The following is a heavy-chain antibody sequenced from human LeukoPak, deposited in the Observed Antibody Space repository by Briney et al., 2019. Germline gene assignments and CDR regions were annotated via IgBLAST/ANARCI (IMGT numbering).Heavy chain of an antibody. CDR2: TYYRSTWYN. CDR3: ARRLTQYDCFDP. D-gene: IGHD2-2*01. CDR1: GDSVSSNSVT. Sequence: SQTLTLTCAISGDSVSSNSVTWNWIRQSPSRGLECLGRTYYRSTWYNDYAVSVRGRITVNPDTSKNQFSLHLNSVTPEDTAVYYCARRLTQYDCFDPWGQGILVTVSS. J-gene: IGHJ5*02. V-gene: IGHV6-1*01.